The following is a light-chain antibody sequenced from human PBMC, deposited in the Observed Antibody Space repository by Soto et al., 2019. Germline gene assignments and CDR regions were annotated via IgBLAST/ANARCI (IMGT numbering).Light chain of an antibody. V-gene: IGLV9-49*01. CDR1: SGYSNYK. CDR3: GADHGSGSNFDVV. J-gene: IGLJ2*01. CDR2: VGTGGIVG. Sequence: QSVLTQPPSASASLGASVTLTCTLSSGYSNYKVDWYQQRPGKGPRFVMRVGTGGIVGSKGDGIPDRFSVLGSGLNRYLTIKNIQEEDESDYHCGADHGSGSNFDVVFGGGTKLTAL.